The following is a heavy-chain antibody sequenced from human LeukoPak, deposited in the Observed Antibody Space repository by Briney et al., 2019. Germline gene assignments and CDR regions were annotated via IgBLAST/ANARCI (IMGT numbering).Heavy chain of an antibody. CDR2: INHSGST. Sequence: PSETLSLTCAVYGGSFSGYYWSWIRQPPGKGLEWIGEINHSGSTNYNPSLKSRVTISVDTSKNQFSLKLSSVTAADTAVYYCARGRGSGWYVGYWGQGTLVTVSS. D-gene: IGHD6-19*01. J-gene: IGHJ4*02. CDR3: ARGRGSGWYVGY. V-gene: IGHV4-34*01. CDR1: GGSFSGYY.